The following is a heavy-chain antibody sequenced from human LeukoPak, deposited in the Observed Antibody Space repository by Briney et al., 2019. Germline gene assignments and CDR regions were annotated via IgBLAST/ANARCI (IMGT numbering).Heavy chain of an antibody. D-gene: IGHD1-26*01. CDR3: ARDPYSGSYGNYYYYFMDV. Sequence: GRSLRLSCAASGFTFSSYWVYWVRQAPGKGLEWVSSITSGSSYIYYADSVKGRFTISRDNAKNSLYLQMNSLRAEDTAVYYCARDPYSGSYGNYYYYFMDVWGKGTTVTISS. CDR1: GFTFSSYW. V-gene: IGHV3-21*01. CDR2: ITSGSSYI. J-gene: IGHJ6*03.